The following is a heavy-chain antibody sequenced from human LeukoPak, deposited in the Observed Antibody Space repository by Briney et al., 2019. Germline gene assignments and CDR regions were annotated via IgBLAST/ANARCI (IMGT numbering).Heavy chain of an antibody. CDR1: GVSISSGDYY. V-gene: IGHV4-30-4*01. CDR3: ASGGLSDRYYGMDV. Sequence: PSETLSLTCTVSGVSISSGDYYWSWIRQPPGKGLEWIGYIYYSGSTYYNPSLKSRVTISVDTSENQFSLKLSSVTAADTAVYYCASGGLSDRYYGMDVWGQGTAVTVSS. CDR2: IYYSGST. J-gene: IGHJ6*02. D-gene: IGHD3-22*01.